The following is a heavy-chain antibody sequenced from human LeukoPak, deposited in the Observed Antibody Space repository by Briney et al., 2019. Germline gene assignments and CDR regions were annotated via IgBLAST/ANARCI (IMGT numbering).Heavy chain of an antibody. CDR2: FHDSEGA. V-gene: IGHV4-59*01. J-gene: IGHJ4*02. Sequence: PSENLSLTCTVSGGSITNSYWSWIRQPPGKGLEWIGHFHDSEGANYNPSLKSRVSISLDTSKNQVSLWLNSVTAADTAVYYCARGDPSGRPGIGFDFWGQGALVSVSS. D-gene: IGHD1-26*01. CDR3: ARGDPSGRPGIGFDF. CDR1: GGSITNSY.